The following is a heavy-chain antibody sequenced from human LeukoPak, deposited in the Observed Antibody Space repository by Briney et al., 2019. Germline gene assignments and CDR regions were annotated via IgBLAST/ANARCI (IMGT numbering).Heavy chain of an antibody. Sequence: GGSLRLSCAASEFTFNSYWMSWVRQAPGKGLEWVSYISSSGSTIYYADSVKGRFTISRDNAKNSLYLQMNSLRAEDTAVYYCARDIAAAGSGHDYWGQGTLVTVSS. D-gene: IGHD6-13*01. CDR2: ISSSGSTI. J-gene: IGHJ4*02. CDR1: EFTFNSYW. V-gene: IGHV3-48*04. CDR3: ARDIAAAGSGHDY.